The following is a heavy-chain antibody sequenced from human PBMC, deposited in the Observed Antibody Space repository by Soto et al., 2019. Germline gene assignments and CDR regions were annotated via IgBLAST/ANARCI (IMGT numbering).Heavy chain of an antibody. D-gene: IGHD1-1*01. CDR2: FHHSGST. J-gene: IGHJ6*04. CDR3: VRKLDSTQQYGMDV. CDR1: W. Sequence: WWRCVSQTPGKGLEWIGEFHHSGSTNYNPSFKSRVTISVDKSKNYFSLKMSAVTAADTAVYYCVRKLDSTQQYGMDVSAERITVSVSS. V-gene: IGHV4-4*02.